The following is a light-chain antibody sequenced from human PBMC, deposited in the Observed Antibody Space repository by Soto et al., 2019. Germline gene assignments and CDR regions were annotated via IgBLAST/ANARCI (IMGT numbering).Light chain of an antibody. V-gene: IGLV1-47*02. CDR3: ATWDDSLSVL. Sequence: QSVLTQPPSASGTPGQRVTISCSGSSSNIGSNYVFWYQQLPGTAPKLLIYSNNQRPSGVPDRFSGSKSGTSASLAISGLRSDDEADYYCATWDDSLSVLFGGGTMLTVL. CDR2: SNN. CDR1: SSNIGSNY. J-gene: IGLJ3*02.